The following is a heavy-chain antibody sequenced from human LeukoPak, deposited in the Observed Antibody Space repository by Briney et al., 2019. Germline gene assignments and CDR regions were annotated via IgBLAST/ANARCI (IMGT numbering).Heavy chain of an antibody. Sequence: PSETLSLTCTVSGGSISSHYWSWIRQPPGKGLEWIGYIYYSGSTNYNPSLKSRGTISVDTSKNQFSLKLSSVTAADTAVYYCATYSYGYPHDAFDIWGQGTMVTVSS. CDR2: IYYSGST. CDR1: GGSISSHY. CDR3: ATYSYGYPHDAFDI. J-gene: IGHJ3*02. V-gene: IGHV4-59*11. D-gene: IGHD5-18*01.